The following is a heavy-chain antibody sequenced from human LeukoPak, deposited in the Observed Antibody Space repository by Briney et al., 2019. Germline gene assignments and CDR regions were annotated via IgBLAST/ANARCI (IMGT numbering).Heavy chain of an antibody. J-gene: IGHJ5*02. CDR2: IYSGGST. CDR1: GFTFSSYS. CDR3: ARDSFWFDP. V-gene: IGHV3-53*01. Sequence: GGSLRLSCAASGFTFSSYSMNWVRQAPGKGLEWVSVIYSGGSTYYADSVKGRFTISRDNSKNTLYLQMNSLRAEDTAVYYCARDSFWFDPWGQGTLVTVSS.